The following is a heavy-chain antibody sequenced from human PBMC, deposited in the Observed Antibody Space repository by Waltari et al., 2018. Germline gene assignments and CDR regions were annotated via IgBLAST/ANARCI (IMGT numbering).Heavy chain of an antibody. Sequence: QVQLVQSGAEGTKPGSSVKVACKACGRPFSSYALSWRRQAHGQGLVWMGGIIPIFGTANYAQKFQVRVTITTDESTSTAYMELSSLRSEDTAVYYCARLVGATTFDPWGQGTLVTVSS. CDR2: IIPIFGTA. J-gene: IGHJ5*02. CDR1: GRPFSSYA. D-gene: IGHD1-26*01. CDR3: ARLVGATTFDP. V-gene: IGHV1-69*05.